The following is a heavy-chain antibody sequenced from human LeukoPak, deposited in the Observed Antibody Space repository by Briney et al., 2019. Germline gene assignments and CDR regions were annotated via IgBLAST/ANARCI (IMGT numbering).Heavy chain of an antibody. CDR1: GFTFSDHW. CDR3: ARRGGSSSRRSTIDY. CDR2: KKQDGSQR. V-gene: IGHV3-7*01. D-gene: IGHD6-6*01. Sequence: GGSLRLFCTASGFTFSDHWMTWVRQAPGKGPEGVANKKQDGSQRYYVDSVRRRFPISRDNAKNSLFLQMSGLRAKDTAVYYCARRGGSSSRRSTIDYWGQGTLVTVSS. J-gene: IGHJ4*02.